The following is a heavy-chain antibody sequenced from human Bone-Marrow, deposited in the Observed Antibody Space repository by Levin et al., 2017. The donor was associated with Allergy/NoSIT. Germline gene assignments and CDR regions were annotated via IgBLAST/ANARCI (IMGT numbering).Heavy chain of an antibody. CDR1: GFTFSSYA. CDR2: ISGSGGST. D-gene: IGHD3-9*01. J-gene: IGHJ4*02. V-gene: IGHV3-23*01. CDR3: AKVLYFDWLELPYYFDY. Sequence: PGGSLRLSCAASGFTFSSYAMSWVRQAPGKGLEWVSAISGSGGSTYYADSVKGRFTISRDNSKNTLYLQMNSLRAEDTAVYYCAKVLYFDWLELPYYFDYWGQGTLVTVSS.